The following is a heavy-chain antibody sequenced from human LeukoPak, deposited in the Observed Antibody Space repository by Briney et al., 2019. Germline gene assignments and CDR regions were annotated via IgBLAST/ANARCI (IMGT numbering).Heavy chain of an antibody. Sequence: PGGSLRLSCAASGFTFSSYWMSWVRQAPGKGLEWVGNIKQDGSEKFYVDSVKDRFTISRDNAKNSLYLQMNSLRAEDTAVYYCARDPDSSGYYPIYYYGMDVWGQGTTVTVSS. CDR1: GFTFSSYW. J-gene: IGHJ6*02. V-gene: IGHV3-7*01. CDR3: ARDPDSSGYYPIYYYGMDV. CDR2: IKQDGSEK. D-gene: IGHD3-22*01.